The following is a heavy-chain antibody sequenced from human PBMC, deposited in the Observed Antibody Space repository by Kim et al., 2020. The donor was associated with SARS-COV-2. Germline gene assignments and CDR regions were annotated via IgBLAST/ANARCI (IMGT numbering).Heavy chain of an antibody. CDR1: GFTFSSYE. V-gene: IGHV3-48*03. D-gene: IGHD3-10*01. J-gene: IGHJ4*02. Sequence: GGSLRLSCAASGFTFSSYEMNWVRQAPGKGLEWVSYISSSGSTIYYADSVKGRFTISRDNAKNSLYLQMNSLRAEDTAVYYCARERGVLLWFGESPGGFDYWGQGTLVTVSS. CDR2: ISSSGSTI. CDR3: ARERGVLLWFGESPGGFDY.